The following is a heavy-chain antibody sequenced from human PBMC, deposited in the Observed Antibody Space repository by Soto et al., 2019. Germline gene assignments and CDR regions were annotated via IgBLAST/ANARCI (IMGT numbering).Heavy chain of an antibody. CDR1: GYTFTSYG. J-gene: IGHJ5*02. CDR3: ARKGVVVVAEVGDKTAGWFDP. D-gene: IGHD2-15*01. CDR2: ISAYNGNT. V-gene: IGHV1-18*01. Sequence: QVQLVQSGAEVKKPGASVKVSCKASGYTFTSYGISWVRQAPGQGLEWMGWISAYNGNTNYAQKLQGRVTMTTDTSTSTAYMELRSRRSDDTAVYYCARKGVVVVAEVGDKTAGWFDPWGQGTLVTVSS.